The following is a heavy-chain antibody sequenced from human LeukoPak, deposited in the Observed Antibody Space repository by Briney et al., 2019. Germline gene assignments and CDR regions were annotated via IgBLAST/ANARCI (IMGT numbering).Heavy chain of an antibody. CDR1: GFTFSDYY. CDR2: ISSSGSTI. V-gene: IGHV3-11*04. Sequence: GGSLRLSCAASGFTFSDYYMSWIRQAPGKGLEWVSYISSSGSTIYYADSVKGRFTISRDNAKNSLYLQMNSLRAEDTAVYYCAKDLLLSFGELLFDYWGQGTLVTVSS. CDR3: AKDLLLSFGELLFDY. J-gene: IGHJ4*02. D-gene: IGHD3-10*01.